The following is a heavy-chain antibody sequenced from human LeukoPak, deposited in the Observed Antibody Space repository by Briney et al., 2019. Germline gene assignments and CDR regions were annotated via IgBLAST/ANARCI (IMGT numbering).Heavy chain of an antibody. Sequence: SETLSLTCTVSGGSLSSSRYYRAWVRQPPGKGLEWIGGISYSGSTYYNPSLRSRVTISVDTSQNPFSLKLSSVTASDTPVYYCTRRAYSGSYPSYFYDWGQGTPVTVSS. CDR3: TRRAYSGSYPSYFYD. CDR2: ISYSGST. V-gene: IGHV4-39*01. CDR1: GGSLSSSRYY. D-gene: IGHD1-26*01. J-gene: IGHJ4*02.